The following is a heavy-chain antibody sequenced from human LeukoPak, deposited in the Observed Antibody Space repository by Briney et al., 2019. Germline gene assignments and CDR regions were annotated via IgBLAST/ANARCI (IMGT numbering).Heavy chain of an antibody. D-gene: IGHD3-22*01. CDR1: GFTVSNAW. V-gene: IGHV3-11*04. J-gene: IGHJ4*02. CDR2: IRSSDSTI. CDR3: ARASGYRHFDY. Sequence: GGSLRLSCAASGFTVSNAWMSWVRQAPGKGLEWVSYIRSSDSTIYYADSVKGRFTISRDNAKNSLSLQMNSLRVEDTAVYYCARASGYRHFDYWSQGTLVTVSA.